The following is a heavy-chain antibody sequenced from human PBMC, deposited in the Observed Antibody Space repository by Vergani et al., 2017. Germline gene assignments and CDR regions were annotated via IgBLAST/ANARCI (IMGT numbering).Heavy chain of an antibody. J-gene: IGHJ4*02. D-gene: IGHD2-8*01. Sequence: QAQLQQWGAGLLKPSETLSLTCAIYGGSFNDYWWTWIRQPPGKGLEWIGEIRHDGITHYSPSLKSRVTISIDTSTHQFCLNLRSVTAADTAVYYCARKGYCNNGVCCTLFDVWGQGALVTVSS. CDR3: ARKGYCNNGVCCTLFDV. CDR1: GGSFNDYW. V-gene: IGHV4-34*01. CDR2: IRHDGIT.